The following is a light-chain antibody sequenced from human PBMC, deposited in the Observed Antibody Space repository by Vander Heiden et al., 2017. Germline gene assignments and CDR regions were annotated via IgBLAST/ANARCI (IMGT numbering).Light chain of an antibody. J-gene: IGLJ3*02. V-gene: IGLV6-57*01. CDR3: QSYDDINRGV. CDR1: SGNIASNY. Sequence: NFMLTQPRSVSASPGKTVTISCTRSSGNIASNYVHWYQQRPGRSPATVIFEDNQRPSGVPDRFSGSIDSSSNSASLTISGLKTEDEADYYCQSYDDINRGVCGGGTRLTVL. CDR2: EDN.